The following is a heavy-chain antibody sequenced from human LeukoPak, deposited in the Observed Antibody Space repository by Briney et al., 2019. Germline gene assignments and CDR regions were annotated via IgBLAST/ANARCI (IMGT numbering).Heavy chain of an antibody. CDR1: GGSFNGYY. V-gene: IGHV3-23*01. CDR2: ISGSGGST. J-gene: IGHJ3*02. CDR3: ATDKSGSYAAFDI. D-gene: IGHD1-26*01. Sequence: ETLSLTCAVYGGSFNGYYWSWIRQPPGKGLEWVSAISGSGGSTYYADSVKGRFTISRDNSKNTLYLQMNSLRAEDTAVYYCATDKSGSYAAFDIWGQGTMVTVSS.